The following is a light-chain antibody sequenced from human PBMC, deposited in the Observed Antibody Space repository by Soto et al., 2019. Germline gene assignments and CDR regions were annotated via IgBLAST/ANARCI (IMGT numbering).Light chain of an antibody. CDR1: ALPKQY. CDR2: KDI. CDR3: QSADSTGTSWV. Sequence: SYELTQPPSVSLSPGQTASITCSGDALPKQYAYWYQQKPGQAPVLVIYKDIERPSGIPERFSGSSSGTTVTLTISGVQAEDEADYYCQSADSTGTSWVFGGGTKLTVL. J-gene: IGLJ3*02. V-gene: IGLV3-25*02.